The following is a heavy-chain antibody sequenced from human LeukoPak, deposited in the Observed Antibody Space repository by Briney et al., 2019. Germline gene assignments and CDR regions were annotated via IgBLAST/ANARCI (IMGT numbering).Heavy chain of an antibody. V-gene: IGHV4-4*02. D-gene: IGHD3-16*01. CDR3: ARVGGYYYGMDV. J-gene: IGHJ6*04. CDR2: IYHSGST. CDR1: GGSISSSNW. Sequence: SETLSLTCTVSGGSISSSNWWSWVRQPPGKGLEWIGEIYHSGSTNYNPSLKSRVTISVDKSKNQFSLKLGSVTAADTAVYYCARVGGYYYGMDVWGKGTTVTVSS.